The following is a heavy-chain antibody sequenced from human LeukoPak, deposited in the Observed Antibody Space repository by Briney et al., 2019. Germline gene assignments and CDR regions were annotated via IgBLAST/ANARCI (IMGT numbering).Heavy chain of an antibody. CDR2: IKQDGSEK. CDR1: GFTFSSYW. D-gene: IGHD6-19*01. Sequence: GGSLRLSCAASGFTFSSYWMGWVRQAPGKGLEWVANIKQDGSEKYYVDSVKGRFTISRDNAKNSLYLQMDSLRVEDTAVYYCARVATVAFNYWDQGTLVTVSS. V-gene: IGHV3-7*01. CDR3: ARVATVAFNY. J-gene: IGHJ4*02.